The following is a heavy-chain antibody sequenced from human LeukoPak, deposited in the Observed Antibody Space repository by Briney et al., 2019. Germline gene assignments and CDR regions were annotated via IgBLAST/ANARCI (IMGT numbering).Heavy chain of an antibody. CDR1: GGTFSSYA. V-gene: IGHV1-69*13. J-gene: IGHJ4*02. D-gene: IGHD4-17*01. CDR2: IIPIFGTA. CDR3: AGNDYGDYFDY. Sequence: ASVKVSCKASGGTFSSYAISWLRQAPGQGLEWMGGIIPIFGTANYAQKFQGRVTITADESTSTAYMELSSLRSEDTAVYYCAGNDYGDYFDYWGQGTLVTVSS.